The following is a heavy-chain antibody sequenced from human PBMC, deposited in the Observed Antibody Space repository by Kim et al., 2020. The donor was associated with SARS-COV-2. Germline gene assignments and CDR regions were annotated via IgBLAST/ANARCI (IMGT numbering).Heavy chain of an antibody. J-gene: IGHJ3*02. CDR2: ISYDGSYK. Sequence: GGSLRLSCVASGFTFSNFGMHWVRQAPGKGLEWETVISYDGSYKSYADSVKGRFTISRDNSKNTLYLQMNSLRAEDTAVYYCAREVADDNSRSPAFDIWGQGTMVIVSS. D-gene: IGHD3-22*01. CDR3: AREVADDNSRSPAFDI. CDR1: GFTFSNFG. V-gene: IGHV3-33*05.